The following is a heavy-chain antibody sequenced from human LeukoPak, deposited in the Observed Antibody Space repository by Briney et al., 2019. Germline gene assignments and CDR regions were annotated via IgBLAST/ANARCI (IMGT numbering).Heavy chain of an antibody. CDR2: IYSGGST. CDR3: ASGSLDYGDYGYFDY. CDR1: GFTVSSNY. Sequence: SGGSLRLSCAASGFTVSSNYMSWVRQAPGKGLEWVSVIYSGGSTYYADSVKGRFTISRDNSKNTLYLQMNSLRAEDTAVYYCASGSLDYGDYGYFDYWGQGTLVTVSS. V-gene: IGHV3-53*01. J-gene: IGHJ4*02. D-gene: IGHD4-17*01.